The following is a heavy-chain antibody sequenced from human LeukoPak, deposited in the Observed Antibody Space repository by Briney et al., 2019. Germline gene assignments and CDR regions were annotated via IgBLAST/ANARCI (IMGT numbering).Heavy chain of an antibody. Sequence: GASVKVSCKASGYTFTSYGISWVRQAPGQGLEWMGWISAYNGNTNYAQKLQGRVTMTTDTSTSTAYMELRSLRSDDTAVYYCARAGFRVLSGLVEYWGQGTLVTVPS. CDR1: GYTFTSYG. CDR3: ARAGFRVLSGLVEY. D-gene: IGHD3-10*01. J-gene: IGHJ4*02. CDR2: ISAYNGNT. V-gene: IGHV1-18*01.